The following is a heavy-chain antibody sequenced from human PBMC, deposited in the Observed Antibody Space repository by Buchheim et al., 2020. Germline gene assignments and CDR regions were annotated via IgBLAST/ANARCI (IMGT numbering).Heavy chain of an antibody. CDR1: GFTFSSYA. J-gene: IGHJ4*02. CDR2: ISSDGGNK. CDR3: ARADDSSGATFDY. D-gene: IGHD3-22*01. V-gene: IGHV3-30-3*01. Sequence: QVQLVESGGGVVQPGRSLRLSCAASGFTFSSYAMHWVRQAPGKGLEWVTVISSDGGNKHYADSVKGRFTISRDNSKNTLYLQMNSLRAEDTAVYYCARADDSSGATFDYWGQGT.